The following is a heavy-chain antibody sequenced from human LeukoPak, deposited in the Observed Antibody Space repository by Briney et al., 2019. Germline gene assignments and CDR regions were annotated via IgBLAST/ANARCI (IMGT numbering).Heavy chain of an antibody. J-gene: IGHJ3*02. CDR2: IYPGDSDT. CDR1: GYSFTTYW. Sequence: GEPLKISCTASGYSFTTYWIGWVRQMPGKGLEWMGIIYPGDSDTRYSPSFEGQVTISADKSISTAYLQWSSLKASDTAIYHCARWVTADRGKKDAFDIWGQGTMVTVSS. V-gene: IGHV5-51*01. CDR3: ARWVTADRGKKDAFDI. D-gene: IGHD2-21*02.